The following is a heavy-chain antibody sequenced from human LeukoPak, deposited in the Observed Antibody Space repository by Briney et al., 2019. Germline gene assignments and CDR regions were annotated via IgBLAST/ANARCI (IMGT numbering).Heavy chain of an antibody. Sequence: GWALSLSCAASGFTFRSYWMHWVRQPPAKGLVWVSRIKTYGSSTRYADSVKGRFTISRDNAKSTLYLQMISLRAEDTAVYYCGRDPHGSGSGYNPRDAFDLWGQGTMVTVS. D-gene: IGHD3-10*01. V-gene: IGHV3-74*01. CDR3: GRDPHGSGSGYNPRDAFDL. J-gene: IGHJ3*01. CDR2: IKTYGSST. CDR1: GFTFRSYW.